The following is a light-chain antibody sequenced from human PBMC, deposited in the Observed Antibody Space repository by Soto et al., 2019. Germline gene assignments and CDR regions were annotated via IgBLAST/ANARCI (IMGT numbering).Light chain of an antibody. CDR1: EDIDTS. V-gene: IGKV1-5*01. Sequence: DTQMTQSPSTLSVSLGDRITITCRASEDIDTSLAWFQQRPGKAPKVLIAGASGLMNGVPSTFSGSGSGTEFALTISSVQPDDFATYFCQHYDTFSWTFGQGTKVDIK. J-gene: IGKJ1*01. CDR2: GAS. CDR3: QHYDTFSWT.